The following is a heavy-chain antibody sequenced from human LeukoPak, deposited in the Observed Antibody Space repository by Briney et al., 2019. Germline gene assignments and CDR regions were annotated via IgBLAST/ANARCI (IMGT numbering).Heavy chain of an antibody. CDR3: AREYYDNSGGEDAFDI. D-gene: IGHD3-22*01. V-gene: IGHV3-64*01. Sequence: PGGSLRLSCAASGFTLNKYALHWVRQAPGKGLEYVSAISTSGGSTYYANSVKGRFTISRDNSNNTLYLQMNSLRAEDTAMYYCAREYYDNSGGEDAFDIWGPGTMVTVAS. CDR2: ISTSGGST. J-gene: IGHJ3*02. CDR1: GFTLNKYA.